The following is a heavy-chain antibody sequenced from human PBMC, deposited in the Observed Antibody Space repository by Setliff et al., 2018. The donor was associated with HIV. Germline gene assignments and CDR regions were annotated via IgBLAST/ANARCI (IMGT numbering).Heavy chain of an antibody. CDR1: GFNFSNYW. Sequence: LRLSCEGSGFNFSNYWISWVRQGPGKGLEWVAKIKEDGSEKYYVDSVKGRFTISRDNAKNSLYLQMNSLRADDTAVYFCARPTNIDTLYYGSQTFYMYYYGLDVWGQGTTVTVSS. CDR3: ARPTNIDTLYYGSQTFYMYYYGLDV. CDR2: IKEDGSEK. J-gene: IGHJ6*02. D-gene: IGHD1-26*01. V-gene: IGHV3-7*01.